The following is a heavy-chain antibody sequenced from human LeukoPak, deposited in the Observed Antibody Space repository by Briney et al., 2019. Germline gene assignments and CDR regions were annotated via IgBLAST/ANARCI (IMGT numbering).Heavy chain of an antibody. J-gene: IGHJ3*02. CDR3: ARVNSSGYYYGAFDI. V-gene: IGHV3-53*01. CDR2: IYSGGST. D-gene: IGHD3-22*01. CDR1: GFTVSSNY. Sequence: GGSLRLSCAASGFTVSSNYMSWVRQAPRKGLEWVSVIYSGGSTYYADSVKGRFTISRDNSKNTLYLQMNSLRAEDTAVYYCARVNSSGYYYGAFDIWGQGTMVTVSS.